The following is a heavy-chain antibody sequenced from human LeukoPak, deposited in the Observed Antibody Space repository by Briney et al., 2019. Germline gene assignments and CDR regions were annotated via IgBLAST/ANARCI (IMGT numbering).Heavy chain of an antibody. V-gene: IGHV3-21*04. CDR1: GFTFSSYS. CDR3: ARVPSWKGHMDV. D-gene: IGHD1-1*01. Sequence: PWGSLRLSCAASGFTFSSYSMNWVRQAPGKGLEWVSSISSSSSYIYYADSVKGRFTISRDNSKNTLYLQMSSLRAEDTAVYYCARVPSWKGHMDVWGKGTTVTVSS. CDR2: ISSSSSYI. J-gene: IGHJ6*03.